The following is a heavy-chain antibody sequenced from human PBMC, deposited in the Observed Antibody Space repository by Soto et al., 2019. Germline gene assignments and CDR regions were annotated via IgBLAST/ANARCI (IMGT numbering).Heavy chain of an antibody. CDR3: ATDVLRFLEWLAFYGMDV. J-gene: IGHJ6*02. D-gene: IGHD3-3*01. Sequence: QVQLVESGGGVVQPGRSMRLSCAASGFTYSSYGMHWVRHAPGKGLEWEAVISYDGSNKYYADSVKGRFTISRDNSKNTLYLQMNSLRAKDMAVYYCATDVLRFLEWLAFYGMDVWGQGTTVTVSS. CDR1: GFTYSSYG. V-gene: IGHV3-30*03. CDR2: ISYDGSNK.